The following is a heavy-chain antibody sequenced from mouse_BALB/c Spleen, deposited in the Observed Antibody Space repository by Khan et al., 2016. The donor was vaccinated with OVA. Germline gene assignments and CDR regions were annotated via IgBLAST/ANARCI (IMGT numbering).Heavy chain of an antibody. J-gene: IGHJ2*01. V-gene: IGHV1S136*01. CDR3: ARSYSSDVYFDY. D-gene: IGHD2-12*01. Sequence: VRLQQSSPELVKPGASVKMSCKASGYTFTSYVMHWVKQKPGQGLEWVGYIYPFTDDTKYTEKFKGKATLTSDKSSSTAYMELSSLTSEDSAVYFCARSYSSDVYFDYWGQGTTLTVSS. CDR1: GYTFTSYV. CDR2: IYPFTDDT.